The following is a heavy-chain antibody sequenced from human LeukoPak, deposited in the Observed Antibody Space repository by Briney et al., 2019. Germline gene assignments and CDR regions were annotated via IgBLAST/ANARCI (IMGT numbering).Heavy chain of an antibody. J-gene: IGHJ4*02. D-gene: IGHD3-10*01. Sequence: GGSLRLSCAASGFTFSNAWMFWVRQAPGKGLEWVGRIKTKADGEATDYATPMKDRIAISRDDSKNMLFLQMNNLKTEDTAFYYCSTADTMMASINYYWGPGTLVTVSS. CDR3: STADTMMASINYY. CDR2: IKTKADGEAT. V-gene: IGHV3-15*01. CDR1: GFTFSNAW.